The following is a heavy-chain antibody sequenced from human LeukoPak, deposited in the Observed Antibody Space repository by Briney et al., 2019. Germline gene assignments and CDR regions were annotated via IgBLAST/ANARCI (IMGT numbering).Heavy chain of an antibody. D-gene: IGHD1-7*01. V-gene: IGHV4-39*07. CDR3: AKDDKNWNYDR. J-gene: IGHJ5*02. Sequence: SGTLSLTCSVSGDSIGSIGHNWAWFRQPPGKRPEWIGSIYYTGLTYFNPSLKSRVTISSDTSKNLLSLTMTSVTAADTALYFCAKDDKNWNYDRWGQGTLVSVSS. CDR2: IYYTGLT. CDR1: GDSIGSIGHN.